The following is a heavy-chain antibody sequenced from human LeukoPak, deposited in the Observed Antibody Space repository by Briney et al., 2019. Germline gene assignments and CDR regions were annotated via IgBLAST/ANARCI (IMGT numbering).Heavy chain of an antibody. J-gene: IGHJ4*02. Sequence: PSETLSLTCTVSGGSISSSSYYWGWIRQPPGKGLEWIGSIYYSGSTYYNPSLKSRVTISVDTSKNKFSLKLSSVTAADTAVYYCASNYDFWSGYYRYWGQGTLVTVSS. CDR3: ASNYDFWSGYYRY. CDR1: GGSISSSSYY. D-gene: IGHD3-3*01. V-gene: IGHV4-39*07. CDR2: IYYSGST.